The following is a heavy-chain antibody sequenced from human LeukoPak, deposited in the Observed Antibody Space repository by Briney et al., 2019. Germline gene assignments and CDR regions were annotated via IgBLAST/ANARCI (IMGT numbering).Heavy chain of an antibody. D-gene: IGHD3-22*01. J-gene: IGHJ4*02. CDR2: IYPGDSDT. V-gene: IGHV5-51*01. CDR3: ARRPYDSPESKTPFDY. CDR1: GYSFTSYW. Sequence: GESLKISCKGSGYSFTSYWIGWVRQTPGKGLEWMGIIYPGDSDTRYSPSFQGQVTISADKSISTAYLQWSSLKASDTAMYYCARRPYDSPESKTPFDYWGQGTLVTVSS.